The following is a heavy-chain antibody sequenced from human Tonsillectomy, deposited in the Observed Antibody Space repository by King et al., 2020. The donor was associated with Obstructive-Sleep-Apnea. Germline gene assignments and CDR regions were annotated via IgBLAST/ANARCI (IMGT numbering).Heavy chain of an antibody. CDR3: ARVYYYDSSGYYPPFYYYSGMDV. CDR1: GFTFSSYS. Sequence: VQLVESGGGLVKPGGSLRLSCAASGFTFSSYSMNWVRQAPGKGLEWVSSISSSSSYIYYADSVRGRFTISRDNAKNSLYLQMNSLRAEDTAGYYCARVYYYDSSGYYPPFYYYSGMDVWGQGTTVTVSS. D-gene: IGHD3-22*01. J-gene: IGHJ6*02. V-gene: IGHV3-21*01. CDR2: ISSSSSYI.